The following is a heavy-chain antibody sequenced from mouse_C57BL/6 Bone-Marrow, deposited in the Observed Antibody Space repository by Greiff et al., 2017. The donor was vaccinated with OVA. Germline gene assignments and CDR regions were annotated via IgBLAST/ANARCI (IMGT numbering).Heavy chain of an antibody. V-gene: IGHV3-6*01. Sequence: EVKLMESGPGLVKPSQSLSLTCSVTGYSITSGYYWNWLRQFPGNKLEWMGYISYDGSNNYNPSLKNRISITRDTSKNQFFLKLNSVTTEDTATYYCASFDVWGTGTTVTVSS. J-gene: IGHJ1*03. CDR3: ASFDV. CDR2: ISYDGSN. CDR1: GYSITSGYY.